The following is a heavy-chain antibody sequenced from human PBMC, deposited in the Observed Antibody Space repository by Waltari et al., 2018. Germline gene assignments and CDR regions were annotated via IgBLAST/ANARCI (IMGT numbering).Heavy chain of an antibody. CDR3: ARATITIFGVVIIMPHYYMDV. CDR1: GGTFSSYA. CDR2: IIPIFGTA. Sequence: QVQLVQSGAEVKKPGSSVKVSCKASGGTFSSYAIRWVRQAPGQGLEWMGGIIPIFGTANYAQKFQGRVTITTDESTSTAYMELSSLRSEDTAVYYCARATITIFGVVIIMPHYYMDVWGKGTTVTVSS. D-gene: IGHD3-3*01. J-gene: IGHJ6*03. V-gene: IGHV1-69*05.